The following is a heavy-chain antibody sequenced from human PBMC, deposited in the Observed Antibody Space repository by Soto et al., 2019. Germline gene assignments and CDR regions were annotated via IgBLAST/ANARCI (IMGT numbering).Heavy chain of an antibody. CDR1: GFSINNYA. CDR3: ASRQEFGGPHYYYGMDV. CDR2: ISHDGSNK. Sequence: QVQLVESGGGVVQPGRSLRLSCIASGFSINNYALHWVRRAPGRGLEWVAVISHDGSNKYYADSVVGRFTISRDNAKNTLYVQMTSLRVEDTAVYHLASRQEFGGPHYYYGMDVWGQGTAVTVSS. J-gene: IGHJ6*02. V-gene: IGHV3-30-3*01. D-gene: IGHD3-16*01.